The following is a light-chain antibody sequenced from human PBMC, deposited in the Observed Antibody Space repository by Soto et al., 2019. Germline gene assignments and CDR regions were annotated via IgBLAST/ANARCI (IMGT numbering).Light chain of an antibody. V-gene: IGKV3-15*01. CDR1: QSVSSY. CDR3: LQYSTWPPLYT. Sequence: EIVMTQSPATLSVSLGERVTLSCRVSQSVSSYLAWYQQKPGQAPRLLISDASTRATDIPDRFSGSGSGTDFTLTISSLQSPDLAVYYCLQYSTWPPLYTFGQGTKLEIK. CDR2: DAS. J-gene: IGKJ2*01.